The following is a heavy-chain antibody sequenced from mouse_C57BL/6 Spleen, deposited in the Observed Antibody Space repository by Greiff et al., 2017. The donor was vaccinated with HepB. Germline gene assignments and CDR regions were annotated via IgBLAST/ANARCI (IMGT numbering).Heavy chain of an antibody. CDR1: GFTFSDYG. Sequence: EVMLVESGGGLVKPGGSLKLSCAASGFTFSDYGMHWVRQAPEKGLEWVAYISSGSSTIYYADTVKGRFTISRDNAKNTLFLQMTSLRSEDTAMYYCARPLGSAMDYWSQGTSVTVSS. V-gene: IGHV5-17*01. CDR3: ARPLGSAMDY. CDR2: ISSGSSTI. J-gene: IGHJ4*01. D-gene: IGHD4-1*01.